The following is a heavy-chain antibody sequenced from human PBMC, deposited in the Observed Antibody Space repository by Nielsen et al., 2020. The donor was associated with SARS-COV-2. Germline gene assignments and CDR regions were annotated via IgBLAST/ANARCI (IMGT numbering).Heavy chain of an antibody. CDR1: GGTFSSYA. V-gene: IGHV1-69*13. CDR3: ARGEGWLAPDAFDI. D-gene: IGHD6-19*01. Sequence: SVKVSCKASGGTFSSYAISWVRQAPGQGLEWMGAIITIFGTANYAQKFQGRVTITADESTSTAYMELSSLRSEDTAVYYCARGEGWLAPDAFDIWGQGTMVTVSS. CDR2: IITIFGTA. J-gene: IGHJ3*02.